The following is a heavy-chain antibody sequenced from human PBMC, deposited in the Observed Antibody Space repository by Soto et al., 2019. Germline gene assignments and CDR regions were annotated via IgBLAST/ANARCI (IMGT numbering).Heavy chain of an antibody. Sequence: EVQLLESGGGLVQPGGSLRLSCVVSGFTFSNYAMSWVRKTPGKGLEWVSGITSDGSTTWYADFVEGRFTISRDNSKNTVYLQLNSPRGEGAAVYFCAKGGSSGWPGGEDFWGQGTMVTGSS. CDR2: ITSDGSTT. D-gene: IGHD6-19*01. V-gene: IGHV3-23*01. CDR1: GFTFSNYA. CDR3: AKGGSSGWPGGEDF. J-gene: IGHJ4*02.